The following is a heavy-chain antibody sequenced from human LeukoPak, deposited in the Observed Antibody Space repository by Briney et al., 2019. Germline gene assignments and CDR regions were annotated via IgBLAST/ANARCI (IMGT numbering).Heavy chain of an antibody. V-gene: IGHV1-2*02. Sequence: ASVKVSCKASGYTFTGYYMHWVRQAPGQGPEWMGWINPNSGGTNYAQKFRGRVTMTRDTSLSTVYMELSRLRSDDTAVYYCATQATSGWHFSWGQGTLVTVSS. J-gene: IGHJ5*02. CDR3: ATQATSGWHFS. D-gene: IGHD6-19*01. CDR2: INPNSGGT. CDR1: GYTFTGYY.